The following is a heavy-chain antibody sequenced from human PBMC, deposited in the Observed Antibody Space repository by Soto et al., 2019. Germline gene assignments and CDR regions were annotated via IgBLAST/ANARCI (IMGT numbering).Heavy chain of an antibody. CDR3: TTAFEY. Sequence: EVPLAESGGGSVQPGGSLRLSCAASGSTFTNYWIHWVRQAPGKGLVWVARIDIDGSGTSYADFVKGRFTISRDNAKNTVYLQMSSLSVEHTALYYCTTAFEYWGQGAPVTVSP. CDR2: IDIDGSGT. CDR1: GSTFTNYW. J-gene: IGHJ4*02. V-gene: IGHV3-74*01.